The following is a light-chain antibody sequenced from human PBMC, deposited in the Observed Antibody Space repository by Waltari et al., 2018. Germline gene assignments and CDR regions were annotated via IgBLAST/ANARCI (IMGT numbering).Light chain of an antibody. V-gene: IGKV1-39*01. CDR3: QQSYTTPRT. CDR2: VVS. Sequence: DIQLTQSPSSLSASVGDRVTITCRASQNIGTSFNWYRQQPGKAPHLLIYVVSTLQSGVPPRFSGRGSGTDFTLTITSLQPEDFATYYCQQSYTTPRTFGQGTKVEIK. CDR1: QNIGTS. J-gene: IGKJ2*01.